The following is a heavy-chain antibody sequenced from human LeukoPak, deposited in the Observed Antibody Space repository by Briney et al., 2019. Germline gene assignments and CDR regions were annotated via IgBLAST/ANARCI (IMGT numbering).Heavy chain of an antibody. V-gene: IGHV4-59*01. Sequence: SEILSLTCTVSGDSISNYYWSWIRQSPGKELEWIGYMYNPGSTIYNPSLKSRVTISTDTSRNQFSLRLTSVTAADTAVYYCARAEKAVTGTLDYWGQGTLITVSS. CDR1: GDSISNYY. CDR3: ARAEKAVTGTLDY. J-gene: IGHJ4*02. CDR2: MYNPGST. D-gene: IGHD6-19*01.